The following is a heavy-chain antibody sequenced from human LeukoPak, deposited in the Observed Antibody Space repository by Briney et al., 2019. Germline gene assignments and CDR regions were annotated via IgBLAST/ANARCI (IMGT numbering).Heavy chain of an antibody. CDR1: GGSMSGYF. D-gene: IGHD2-2*01. CDR3: ARESLVVFPYWFDP. J-gene: IGHJ5*02. CDR2: VFSSGSA. V-gene: IGHV4-4*07. Sequence: SQTLSLTCTISGGSMSGYFWSLIRKPAGKGREWIGRVFSSGSANYNPSVESRITVSIDTSKNQFSLKLKSVTAADTAIYYCARESLVVFPYWFDPWGQGTLVTVSS.